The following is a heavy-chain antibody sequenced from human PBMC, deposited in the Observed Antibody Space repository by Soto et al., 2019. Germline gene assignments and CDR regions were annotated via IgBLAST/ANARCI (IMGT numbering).Heavy chain of an antibody. CDR3: AREGPYYYYGMDV. CDR2: IYSGGGT. V-gene: IGHV3-53*01. Sequence: PGGSMRLSCAASGFTVSSNYMSWVRQAPGKGLEWVSVIYSGGGTYYADSVKGRFTISRDNSKNTLYLQMNSLRAEDTAVYYCAREGPYYYYGMDVWGQGTTVTVSS. J-gene: IGHJ6*02. CDR1: GFTVSSNY.